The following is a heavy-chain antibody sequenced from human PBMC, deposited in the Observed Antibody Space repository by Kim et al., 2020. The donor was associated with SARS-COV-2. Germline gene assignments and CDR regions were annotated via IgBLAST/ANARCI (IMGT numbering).Heavy chain of an antibody. CDR3: ARASATDFDY. CDR2: IYYSGST. J-gene: IGHJ4*02. D-gene: IGHD1-26*01. CDR1: GGSVSSGSYY. Sequence: SETLSLTCTVSGGSVSSGSYYWSWIRQPPGKGLQWIGYIYYSGSTNYNPSLKSRVTISVDTSKNQFSLKLSSVTAADTAVYYCARASATDFDYWGQGTLV. V-gene: IGHV4-61*01.